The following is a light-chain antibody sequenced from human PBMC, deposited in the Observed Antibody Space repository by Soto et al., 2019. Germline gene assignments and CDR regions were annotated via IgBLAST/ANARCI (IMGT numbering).Light chain of an antibody. CDR2: TNN. J-gene: IGLJ1*01. Sequence: QSVLTQPPSVSGAPGQRVTISCTGSSSNIESHPVNWFQQVPGAAPKLLIITNNQRPSGVPDRFSGSKSGASASLAISGLQSEDEATYYCATWDDSRNGVFGTGTKVTVL. CDR3: ATWDDSRNGV. CDR1: SSNIESHP. V-gene: IGLV1-44*01.